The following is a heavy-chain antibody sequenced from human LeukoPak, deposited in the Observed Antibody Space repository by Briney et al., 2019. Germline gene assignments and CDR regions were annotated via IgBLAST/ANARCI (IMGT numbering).Heavy chain of an antibody. J-gene: IGHJ3*02. CDR2: IYYSGST. D-gene: IGHD3-10*01. CDR3: ARVGVSFDTFDI. CDR1: GGSISGYY. V-gene: IGHV4-59*08. Sequence: SETLSLTCTVSGGSISGYYWSWIRQPPGKGLEWIGYIYYSGSTNYNPSLRSRLTISVDTSKNQFSLKLSSATAADTAVYYCARVGVSFDTFDIWGQGTVVTVSS.